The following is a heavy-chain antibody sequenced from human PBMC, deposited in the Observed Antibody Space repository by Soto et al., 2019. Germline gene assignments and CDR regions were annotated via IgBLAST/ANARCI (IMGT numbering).Heavy chain of an antibody. D-gene: IGHD6-19*01. CDR2: INPNSGGT. Sequence: GASVKVSCKTSGYTFSDHYTHWVRQAPGQGLEWMGWINPNSGGTGYAEKFQGRVTMTRDTSISTAYMELNRLNSDDTAVYYCVRGGPVAGPTSSEAYLPFDFWGQGTLVTVS. J-gene: IGHJ4*02. V-gene: IGHV1-2*02. CDR1: GYTFSDHY. CDR3: VRGGPVAGPTSSEAYLPFDF.